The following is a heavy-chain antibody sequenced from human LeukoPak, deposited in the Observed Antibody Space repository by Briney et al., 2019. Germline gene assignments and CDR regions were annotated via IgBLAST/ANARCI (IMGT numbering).Heavy chain of an antibody. J-gene: IGHJ4*02. CDR1: GGSISSSSYY. Sequence: KSSETLSLTCTVSGGSISSSSYYWGWIRQPPGKGLEWIGSIYYSGSTYYNPSLKSRVTISVDKSKNQFSLKLSSVTAADTAVYYCARTKEDYGDYALPISWGQGTLVTVSS. CDR3: ARTKEDYGDYALPIS. CDR2: IYYSGST. D-gene: IGHD4-17*01. V-gene: IGHV4-39*07.